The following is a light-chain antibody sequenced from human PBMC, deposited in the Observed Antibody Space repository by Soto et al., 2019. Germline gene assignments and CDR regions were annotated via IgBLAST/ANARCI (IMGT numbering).Light chain of an antibody. CDR1: SSDVGGYNY. V-gene: IGLV2-14*01. J-gene: IGLJ1*01. Sequence: QSVLAQPASVSGSPGQSITISCTGTSSDVGGYNYGSWYQQHPGKAPKLMIYDVSNRPSGVSNRFSGSKSGNTAPLTISGLQAEDEADYYCSSYTSSSTGVFGTGTKVTVL. CDR2: DVS. CDR3: SSYTSSSTGV.